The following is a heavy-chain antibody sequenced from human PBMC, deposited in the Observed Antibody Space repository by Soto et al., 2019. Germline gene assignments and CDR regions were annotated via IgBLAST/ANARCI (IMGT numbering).Heavy chain of an antibody. J-gene: IGHJ4*02. CDR2: IWYDGSNK. Sequence: QVQLVESGGGVVQPGRSLRLSCAASGFTFSSYGMHWVRQAPGKGLEWVAVIWYDGSNKYYADSVKGRFTISRDNSKNTLYLQMNSLRAEDTAVYYCARDRWHYDILTGQFDYWGQGTLVTVSS. V-gene: IGHV3-33*01. CDR1: GFTFSSYG. D-gene: IGHD3-9*01. CDR3: ARDRWHYDILTGQFDY.